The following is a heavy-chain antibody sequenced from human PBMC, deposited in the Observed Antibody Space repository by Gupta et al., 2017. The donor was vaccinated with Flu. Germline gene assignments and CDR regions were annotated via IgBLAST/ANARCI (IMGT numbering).Heavy chain of an antibody. D-gene: IGHD5-12*01. CDR3: ARAYNTGYHSPGY. Sequence: EVQLVESGGGLVQPGGSLRPSCAASGFTFSDYYMDWVRQAPGKGLEWVGRIKDKGNSYATQYAASVKGRLAISRDDSKNSLYLQMNSLKSEDTAVYYCARAYNTGYHSPGYWGQGALVTVSS. CDR2: IKDKGNSYAT. V-gene: IGHV3-72*01. J-gene: IGHJ4*02. CDR1: GFTFSDYY.